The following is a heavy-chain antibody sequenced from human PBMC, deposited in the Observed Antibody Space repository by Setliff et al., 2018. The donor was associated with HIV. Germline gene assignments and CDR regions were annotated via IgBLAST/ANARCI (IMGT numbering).Heavy chain of an antibody. D-gene: IGHD4-17*01. V-gene: IGHV7-4-1*02. CDR2: INANSGSP. CDR1: GYNFENYA. J-gene: IGHJ5*02. Sequence: ASVKVSCKTSGYNFENYAINWVRQAPGQGLEWMGWINANSGSPTYAQAFTGRFLFSVDTVVATAYLQINNLETEDTAVYFCARGLYGDYGGDLNWLDPWGHGTRVTSPQ. CDR3: ARGLYGDYGGDLNWLDP.